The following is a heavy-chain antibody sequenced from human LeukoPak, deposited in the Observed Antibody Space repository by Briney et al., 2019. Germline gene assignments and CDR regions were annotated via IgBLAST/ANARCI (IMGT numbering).Heavy chain of an antibody. CDR1: GGSISSSSYY. Sequence: SETLSLTCTVSGGSISSSSYYWGWIRQPPGKGLEWIGSIYYSGSTYYNPSLKSRVTISVDTSKNQFSLKLSSVTAADTAVYYCARSCGYSYGTTNWFDPWGQGTLVTVSS. CDR3: ARSCGYSYGTTNWFDP. D-gene: IGHD5-18*01. CDR2: IYYSGST. J-gene: IGHJ5*02. V-gene: IGHV4-39*07.